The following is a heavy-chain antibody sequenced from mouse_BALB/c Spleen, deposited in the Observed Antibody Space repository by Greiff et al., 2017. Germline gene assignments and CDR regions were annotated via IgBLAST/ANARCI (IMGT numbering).Heavy chain of an antibody. CDR1: GVDFSRYW. CDR3: ARERDLVD. Sequence: GVDFSRYWMSWVRQAPGKGLEWIGEINPDSSTINYTPSLKDKFIISRDNAKNTLYLQMSKVRSEDTALYYCARERDLVDWGQGTSVTVSS. J-gene: IGHJ4*01. D-gene: IGHD3-3*01. V-gene: IGHV4-1*02. CDR2: INPDSSTI.